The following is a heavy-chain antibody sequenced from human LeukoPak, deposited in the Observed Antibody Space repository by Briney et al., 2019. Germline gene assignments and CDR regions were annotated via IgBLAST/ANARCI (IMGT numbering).Heavy chain of an antibody. CDR1: GGSISGYY. D-gene: IGHD3-9*01. Sequence: SETLSLTCTVSGGSISGYYWTWIRQPPGKGLEWIGNVDYSGSTNFHPSLTSRVIVSLDMSKNKFSLNLTSVTAADAAVYYCASIRYFDWLLSPHRNYYYYMDVWGKGTTVTVSS. CDR3: ASIRYFDWLLSPHRNYYYYMDV. J-gene: IGHJ6*03. V-gene: IGHV4-59*01. CDR2: VDYSGST.